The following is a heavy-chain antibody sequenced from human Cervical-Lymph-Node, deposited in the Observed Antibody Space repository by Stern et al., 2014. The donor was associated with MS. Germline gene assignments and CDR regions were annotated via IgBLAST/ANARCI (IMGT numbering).Heavy chain of an antibody. J-gene: IGHJ6*02. CDR2: IIPIFGTQ. D-gene: IGHD4-17*01. Sequence: VQLEESGAEVKKPGSSVKVSCKVSGGTFSSQAINWVRQAPGQGLEWVGGIIPIFGTQNYAPKVQDRVTITADESTSTAYMDLSSLRSEDTAVYYCATPTTVTVGSMDVWGQGTTVTVSS. CDR1: GGTFSSQA. V-gene: IGHV1-69*01. CDR3: ATPTTVTVGSMDV.